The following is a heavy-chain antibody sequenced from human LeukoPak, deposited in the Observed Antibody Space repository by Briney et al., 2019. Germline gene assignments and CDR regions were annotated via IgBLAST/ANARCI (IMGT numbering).Heavy chain of an antibody. V-gene: IGHV3-7*01. CDR3: ARDTYRFFDL. Sequence: PGGSLRLSCAASGFTFSAYWMGWVRQAPGKGLEWVADIKEDGSDKYSVDSVEGRFTISRDNAKNSLYLQMNSLRAEDTAVYYCARDTYRFFDLWGRGTLVTVSS. CDR1: GFTFSAYW. J-gene: IGHJ2*01. CDR2: IKEDGSDK.